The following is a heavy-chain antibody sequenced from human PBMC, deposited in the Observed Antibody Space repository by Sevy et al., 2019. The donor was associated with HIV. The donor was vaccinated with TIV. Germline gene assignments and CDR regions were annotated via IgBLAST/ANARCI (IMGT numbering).Heavy chain of an antibody. V-gene: IGHV1-18*01. D-gene: IGHD5-12*01. CDR3: ARDKGSGYDSHFDY. CDR1: GYTFTSYG. J-gene: IGHJ4*02. Sequence: AAVKVSCKASGYTFTSYGISWVRQAPRQGLERMGWISAYNGNTNYAQKLQGRVTMTTDTSTSTAYMELRSLRSDDTAVYYCARDKGSGYDSHFDYWGQGTLVTVSS. CDR2: ISAYNGNT.